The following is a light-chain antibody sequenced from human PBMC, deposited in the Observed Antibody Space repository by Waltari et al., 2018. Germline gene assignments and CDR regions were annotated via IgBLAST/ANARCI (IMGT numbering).Light chain of an antibody. V-gene: IGKV1-16*02. CDR3: QQYHSYPLS. CDR1: QGISNS. CDR2: GAS. J-gene: IGKJ4*01. Sequence: DIQMTKSPSSLSASVGDRVTITCRAGQGISNSLACFQPKPGKAPKSLIYGASSLQSGVPSKFSGRGSGTDFTLTISSLQPGDFATYYCQQYHSYPLSFGGGTKVEIK.